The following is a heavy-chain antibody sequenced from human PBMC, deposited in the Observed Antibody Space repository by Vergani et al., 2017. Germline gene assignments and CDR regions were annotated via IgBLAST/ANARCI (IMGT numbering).Heavy chain of an antibody. D-gene: IGHD2-2*01. CDR3: VRLPQCSSASCYYGTALGRFDP. V-gene: IGHV5-10-1*03. J-gene: IGHJ5*02. Sequence: EVQLVQSGAEVKKPGESLRISCKGSGYSFTNYWISWVRQMPGKGLEWMGIIDPSDSYSNYSPSFQGHVTISADKSISHAYLQWSSLKASDTAMYYCVRLPQCSSASCYYGTALGRFDPWGQGTLVTVSS. CDR2: IDPSDSYS. CDR1: GYSFTNYW.